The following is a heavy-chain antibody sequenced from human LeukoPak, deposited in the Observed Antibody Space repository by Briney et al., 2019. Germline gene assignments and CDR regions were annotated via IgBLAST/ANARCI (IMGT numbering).Heavy chain of an antibody. J-gene: IGHJ4*02. CDR2: IYYSGST. CDR3: AREERDPFTIDY. V-gene: IGHV4-61*08. CDR1: GGSISSGDYY. Sequence: SQTLSLTCTVSGGSISSGDYYWSWIRQPPGKGLEWIGYIYYSGSTNYNPSLKSRVTISVDTSKNQFSLKLSSVTAADTAVYYCAREERDPFTIDYWGQGTLVTVSS.